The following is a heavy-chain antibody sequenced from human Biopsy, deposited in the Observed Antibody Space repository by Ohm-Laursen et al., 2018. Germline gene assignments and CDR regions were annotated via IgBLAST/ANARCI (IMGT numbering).Heavy chain of an antibody. J-gene: IGHJ2*01. CDR3: ARNRIYDTSGFYCHWYFDL. Sequence: TLSLTCSVSGGSISSVGYYWNWVRQHPGKGLEWIGYLYYSGSTYYNPSLKSRVSISGDTSRNQFSLNLSSVTAADTAIYYCARNRIYDTSGFYCHWYFDLWGRGTLVTVSS. D-gene: IGHD3-22*01. V-gene: IGHV4-31*03. CDR2: LYYSGST. CDR1: GGSISSVGYY.